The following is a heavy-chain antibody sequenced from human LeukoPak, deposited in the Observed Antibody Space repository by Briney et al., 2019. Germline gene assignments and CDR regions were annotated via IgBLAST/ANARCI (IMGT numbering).Heavy chain of an antibody. J-gene: IGHJ4*02. CDR1: GGTFNSYA. CDR2: INPNSGDT. D-gene: IGHD1-26*01. CDR3: ASVRMGATPFDY. V-gene: IGHV1-2*02. Sequence: ASVKVSCKASGGTFNSYAISWVRQAPGQGLEWMGGINPNSGDTDYAQRFQGRVTMTRDTSIGTGYMELTRLRSDDTAVYYCASVRMGATPFDYWGQGTLVTVSS.